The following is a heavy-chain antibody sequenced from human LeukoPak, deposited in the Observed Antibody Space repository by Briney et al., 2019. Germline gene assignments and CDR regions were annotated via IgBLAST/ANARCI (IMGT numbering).Heavy chain of an antibody. V-gene: IGHV3-7*03. Sequence: GGSLRLSCAASGFTFSNAWMSWVRQAPGKGLEWVANIKQDGSEKYYADSVKGRFTISRDNAKNSLYLQMNNLRADDTAIYYCARDQGSPPLPDPWGQGTLVTVSS. CDR3: ARDQGSPPLPDP. J-gene: IGHJ5*02. CDR1: GFTFSNAW. CDR2: IKQDGSEK. D-gene: IGHD6-19*01.